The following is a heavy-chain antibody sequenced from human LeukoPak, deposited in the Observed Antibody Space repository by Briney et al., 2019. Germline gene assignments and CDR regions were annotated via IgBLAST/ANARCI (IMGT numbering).Heavy chain of an antibody. D-gene: IGHD3-9*01. CDR2: ISYDGSNK. J-gene: IGHJ4*02. CDR1: GFTFSSYA. CDR3: ARAHERYFDWLLSY. V-gene: IGHV3-30-3*01. Sequence: GGSLRLSCAASGFTFSSYAMHWVRQAPGKGLEWVAVISYDGSNKYYADSVKGRFTISRDNSKNTLYLQMNSLRAEDTAVYYCARAHERYFDWLLSYWGQGTLVTVSS.